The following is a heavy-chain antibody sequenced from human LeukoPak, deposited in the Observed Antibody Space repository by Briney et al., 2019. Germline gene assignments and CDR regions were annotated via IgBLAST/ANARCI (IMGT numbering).Heavy chain of an antibody. CDR2: IKQDGSEK. CDR3: ARQVTDRSGGYYY. D-gene: IGHD3-22*01. V-gene: IGHV3-7*03. Sequence: GGSLRLSCAASGFTFSSYWMSWARQAPGKGLEWVANIKQDGSEKYYVDSVKGRFTISRDNAKNSLYLQMNSLRAEDTAVYYCARQVTDRSGGYYYWGQGTLVTVSS. CDR1: GFTFSSYW. J-gene: IGHJ4*02.